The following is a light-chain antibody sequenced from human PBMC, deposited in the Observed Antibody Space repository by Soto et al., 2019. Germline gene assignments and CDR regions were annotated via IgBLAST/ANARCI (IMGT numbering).Light chain of an antibody. J-gene: IGKJ2*01. CDR3: QQYNNWPPYT. V-gene: IGKV3-15*01. CDR1: ESVSRN. CDR2: DAS. Sequence: EVVMTQSPATLSVSPGERATLSCRASESVSRNLAWYQQKPGQAPRLLIYDASTRATGIPDRFSGGGSGTEFTLTISSLQSEDFAVYYCQQYNNWPPYTFGQGTKVDIK.